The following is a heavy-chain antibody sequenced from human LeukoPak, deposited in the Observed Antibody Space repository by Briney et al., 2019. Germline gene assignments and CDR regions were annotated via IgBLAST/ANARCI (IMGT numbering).Heavy chain of an antibody. V-gene: IGHV4-61*01. CDR2: IYSSGST. D-gene: IGHD3-10*01. CDR3: ARHGPGKGYGSENYEFAFDI. CDR1: GGSVSSGSYY. J-gene: IGHJ3*02. Sequence: PSETLSLTCTVSGGSVSSGSYYWSWIRQPPGKGLEWIGYIYSSGSTNYKPSLKSRVTISKDTSKNQFSLKLTSVTAADTAVYYCARHGPGKGYGSENYEFAFDIGGQGTLVTVSS.